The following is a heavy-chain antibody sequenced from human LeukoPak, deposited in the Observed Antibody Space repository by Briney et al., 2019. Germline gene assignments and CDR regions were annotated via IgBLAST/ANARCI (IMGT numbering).Heavy chain of an antibody. V-gene: IGHV4-34*01. J-gene: IGHJ5*02. CDR1: GGSFSGYY. Sequence: PSGTLSLTCAVHGGSFSGYYWSWIRQPPGKGLEWIGEINHSGSTNYNPSLKSRVTISVDTSKNQFSLKLSSVSAAGTAVYYWARGGLWVHWPEDWFDPWGQGTLVTVSS. D-gene: IGHD1-1*01. CDR2: INHSGST. CDR3: ARGGLWVHWPEDWFDP.